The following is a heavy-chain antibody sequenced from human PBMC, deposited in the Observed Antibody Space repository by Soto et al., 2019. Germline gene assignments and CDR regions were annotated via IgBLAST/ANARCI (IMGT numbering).Heavy chain of an antibody. J-gene: IGHJ6*02. CDR2: INHSGSP. CDR3: ARGRPSGSGWYYYYYGMDV. Sequence: SDTLSLTTAVHGRSLSGYSWSWIRQPPRNGKEWIGEINHSGSPNYNPSRKSRVTISVDTSKNQFSLKLSSVTAADTAVYYCARGRPSGSGWYYYYYGMDVWGQGTTVTVSS. D-gene: IGHD6-19*01. CDR1: GRSLSGYS. V-gene: IGHV4-34*01.